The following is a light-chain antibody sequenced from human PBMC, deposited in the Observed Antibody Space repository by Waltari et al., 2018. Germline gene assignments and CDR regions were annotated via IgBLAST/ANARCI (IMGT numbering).Light chain of an antibody. CDR3: QQLHSYPVT. Sequence: DIQMTQSPSSLSVSVGDRVTITCRASQSISSYLNWYQQKPGKAPKLLIYAASRLQTGVPSRFSGSGSGTYFTLTISSLQPADFATYYCQQLHSYPVTFGGGTKVEIK. CDR2: AAS. CDR1: QSISSY. V-gene: IGKV1-39*01. J-gene: IGKJ4*01.